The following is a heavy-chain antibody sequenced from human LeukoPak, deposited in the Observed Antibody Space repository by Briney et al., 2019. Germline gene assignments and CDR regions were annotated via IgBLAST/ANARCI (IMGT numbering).Heavy chain of an antibody. CDR2: ISYDGSNK. D-gene: IGHD1-1*01. J-gene: IGHJ4*02. CDR1: GFTFSIYG. Sequence: GGSLRLSCAASGFTFSIYGMLWVRQAPGKGLEWVADISYDGSNKYYANSVEGRLTISRHNPKNTLYLQINSLRAEDTAVYYCAKDFHRVQTYFDYWGQGTLVTVSS. V-gene: IGHV3-30*18. CDR3: AKDFHRVQTYFDY.